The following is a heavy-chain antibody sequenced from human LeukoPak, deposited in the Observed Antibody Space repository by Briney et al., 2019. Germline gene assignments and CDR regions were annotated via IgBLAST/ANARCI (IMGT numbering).Heavy chain of an antibody. Sequence: PSETLSLTCTVSGYSISGGDYWGWIRQPPGKGLEWIGSIYHSGDTYNNPSLKSRVTISMDTSKNQFSLRLSSVTAADTAVYYSARDDGISASAYWGQGTLVTVSS. D-gene: IGHD6-13*01. CDR3: ARDDGISASAY. CDR2: IYHSGDT. CDR1: GYSISGGDY. V-gene: IGHV4-38-2*02. J-gene: IGHJ4*02.